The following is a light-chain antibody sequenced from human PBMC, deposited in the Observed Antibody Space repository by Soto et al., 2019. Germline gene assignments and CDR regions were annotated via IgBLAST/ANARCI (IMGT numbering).Light chain of an antibody. CDR2: KAS. J-gene: IGKJ2*01. Sequence: DIQMTQSPSTLSASVGSRVTITCRASQSISSWLAWYQQKPGKAPKLLIYKASSLESGVPSRFSGSGSGTEFTLTISCLQPDDFATYYCQQYNSHPYTFGQGTKLEIK. CDR3: QQYNSHPYT. V-gene: IGKV1-5*03. CDR1: QSISSW.